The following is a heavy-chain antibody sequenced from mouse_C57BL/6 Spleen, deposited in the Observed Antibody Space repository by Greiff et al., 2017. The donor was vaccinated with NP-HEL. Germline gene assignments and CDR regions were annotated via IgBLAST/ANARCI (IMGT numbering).Heavy chain of an antibody. CDR1: GYTFTDYY. CDR2: INPYNGGT. V-gene: IGHV1-19*01. D-gene: IGHD2-4*01. J-gene: IGHJ4*01. Sequence: VQLQQSGPVLVKPGASVKMSCKASGYTFTDYYMNWVKQSHGKSLEWIGVINPYNGGTSYNQKFKGKATLTVDKSSSTAYMELNSLTSEDSAVYYCARGYDYDEGNAMDYWGQGTSVTVSS. CDR3: ARGYDYDEGNAMDY.